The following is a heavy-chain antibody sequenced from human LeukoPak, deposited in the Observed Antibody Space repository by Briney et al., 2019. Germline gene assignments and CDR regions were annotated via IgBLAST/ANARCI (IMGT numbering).Heavy chain of an antibody. J-gene: IGHJ4*02. D-gene: IGHD6-19*01. Sequence: PGGSLRLSCAASGFTFSSYWMSWVCQAPGKGLEWVANIKQDGSEKSYVDSVKGRFTISRDNTKNSLYLQMNSLRAEDTAVYFCAREWAGPSFDYWGQGTLVTVSS. V-gene: IGHV3-7*01. CDR1: GFTFSSYW. CDR3: AREWAGPSFDY. CDR2: IKQDGSEK.